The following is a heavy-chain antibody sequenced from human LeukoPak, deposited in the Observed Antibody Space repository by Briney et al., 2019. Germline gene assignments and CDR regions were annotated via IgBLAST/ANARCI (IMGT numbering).Heavy chain of an antibody. Sequence: ASVKVSCKASGYTFTGYYMHWVRQAPGQGLEWMGWINPNSGGTNYAQKFQGRATMTRDTSISTAYMELSRLRSDDTAVYYCARALFDDAFDIWCQGTMVTVSS. V-gene: IGHV1-2*02. D-gene: IGHD2-21*01. CDR3: ARALFDDAFDI. CDR1: GYTFTGYY. J-gene: IGHJ3*02. CDR2: INPNSGGT.